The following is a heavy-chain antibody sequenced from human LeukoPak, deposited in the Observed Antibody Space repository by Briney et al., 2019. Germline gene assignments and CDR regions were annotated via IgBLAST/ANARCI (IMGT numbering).Heavy chain of an antibody. J-gene: IGHJ5*01. CDR2: ILPADSDT. D-gene: IGHD2-15*01. CDR1: GYSFTSYW. V-gene: IGHV5-51*01. CDR3: ASGRFCNGGSCYDS. Sequence: GESLEISCKGSGYSFTSYWIAWVRQIPGKGLEWMGIILPADSDTRYSPSFQGQVTISADKSISTAYVQWSTLKASDTAIYYCASGRFCNGGSCYDSWGQGTLVTVSS.